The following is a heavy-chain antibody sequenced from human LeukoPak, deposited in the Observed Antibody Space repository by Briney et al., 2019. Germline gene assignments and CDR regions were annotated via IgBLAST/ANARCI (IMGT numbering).Heavy chain of an antibody. CDR2: ISYDGSNK. Sequence: GGSLRLSCAASGFTFSSYAMHWVRQAPGKGLEWVAVISYDGSNKYYADSVKGRFTISRDNSENTLYLQMNSLRAEDTAVYYCARANHYYDSSGYTGYFDYWGQGTLVTVSS. CDR1: GFTFSSYA. V-gene: IGHV3-30-3*01. D-gene: IGHD3-22*01. CDR3: ARANHYYDSSGYTGYFDY. J-gene: IGHJ4*02.